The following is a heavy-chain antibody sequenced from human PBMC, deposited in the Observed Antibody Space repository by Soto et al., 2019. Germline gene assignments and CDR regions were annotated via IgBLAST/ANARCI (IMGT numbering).Heavy chain of an antibody. CDR3: AKDRSYDYGDYDSAFDI. V-gene: IGHV3-23*01. CDR1: GFTFSSYA. J-gene: IGHJ3*02. CDR2: ISGSGGST. Sequence: GGSLRLSCAASGFTFSSYAMSWVRQAPGKGLEWVSAISGSGGSTYYADSVKGRFTISRDNSKNTLYLQMNSLRAEDRGVYYCAKDRSYDYGDYDSAFDIWGQGTMVTVSS. D-gene: IGHD4-17*01.